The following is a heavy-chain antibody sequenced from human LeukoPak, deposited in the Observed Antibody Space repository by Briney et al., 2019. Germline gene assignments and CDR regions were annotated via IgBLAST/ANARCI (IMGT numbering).Heavy chain of an antibody. CDR2: INSDGSST. J-gene: IGHJ4*02. CDR1: GFTFSSYW. D-gene: IGHD3-22*01. V-gene: IGHV3-74*01. Sequence: GGSLRLSCAASGFTFSSYWMHWVRQAPGKGLVWVSRINSDGSSTSYADSVKGRFTISRDNAKNTLYLQMNSLRAEDTAVYYCARDFKNYYDSSGSNTLDYWGLGTLVTVSS. CDR3: ARDFKNYYDSSGSNTLDY.